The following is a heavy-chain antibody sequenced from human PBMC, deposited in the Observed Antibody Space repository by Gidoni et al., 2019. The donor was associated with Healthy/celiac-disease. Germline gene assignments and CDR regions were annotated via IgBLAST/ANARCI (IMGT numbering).Heavy chain of an antibody. CDR3: ARSTGTVVTAAGV. V-gene: IGHV4-59*01. CDR1: GGSISSYY. Sequence: QVQLQESGPGLVKPSETLPLTCPVSGGSISSYYWSWIRQPQGKGLEWIGDIYYSGSTDYNPSLKSRVTMSVDTSNSQFSRKLSSVPAADTAVYYCARSTGTVVTAAGVWGQGTLVTVSS. CDR2: IYYSGST. D-gene: IGHD2-15*01. J-gene: IGHJ4*02.